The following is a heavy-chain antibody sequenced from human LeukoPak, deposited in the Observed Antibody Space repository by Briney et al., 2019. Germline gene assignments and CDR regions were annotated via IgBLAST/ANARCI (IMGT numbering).Heavy chain of an antibody. CDR3: ARGRPYMDV. CDR1: GGSFSGYY. V-gene: IGHV4-34*01. D-gene: IGHD6-6*01. CDR2: INHSGST. J-gene: IGHJ6*03. Sequence: SETLSLTGAVYGGSFSGYYWSWIRQPPGKGLEWIGEINHSGSTNYNPSLKSRVTISVDTSKNQFSLKLSSVTAADTAVYYCARGRPYMDVWGKGTTVTVSS.